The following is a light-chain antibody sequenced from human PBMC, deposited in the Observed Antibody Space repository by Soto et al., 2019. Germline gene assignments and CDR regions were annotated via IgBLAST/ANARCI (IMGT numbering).Light chain of an antibody. CDR2: KAS. CDR1: QSISSW. V-gene: IGKV1-5*03. CDR3: QQYKSYSLYT. Sequence: DIQMTQSPSTLSASVGDRVTITCRASQSISSWLAWYQQKPGKAPKLLIYKASSLESRVPSRFSGSGAGTEFTLTISSLQPDDFATYYCQQYKSYSLYTFGQGTKLEIK. J-gene: IGKJ2*01.